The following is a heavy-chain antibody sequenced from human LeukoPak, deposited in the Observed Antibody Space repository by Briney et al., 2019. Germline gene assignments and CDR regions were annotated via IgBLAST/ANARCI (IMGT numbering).Heavy chain of an antibody. D-gene: IGHD4-17*01. CDR1: GFTFNTNT. CDR2: ISSSSSYI. J-gene: IGHJ4*02. Sequence: GGSLRLSCAASGFTFNTNTMNWVRQAPGKGLEWVSSISSSSSYIYYVDSVKGRFTISRDNAKNSLYLQMNSLRAEDTAVYYCARNYGDAARFDYWGQGTLVTVSS. V-gene: IGHV3-21*01. CDR3: ARNYGDAARFDY.